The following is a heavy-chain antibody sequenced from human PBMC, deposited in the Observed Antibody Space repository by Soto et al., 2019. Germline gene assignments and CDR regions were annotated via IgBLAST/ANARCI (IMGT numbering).Heavy chain of an antibody. CDR3: ARGSARHLISRHGYSGYGYFDY. Sequence: SETLYLTCAVYGGSFSGYYWSWIRQPPGKGLEWIGEINHSGSTNYNPSLKSQVTISVDTSKNQFPLKLSSVTAADTAVYYCARGSARHLISRHGYSGYGYFDYWGQGTLVTSPQ. J-gene: IGHJ4*02. CDR2: INHSGST. CDR1: GGSFSGYY. V-gene: IGHV4-34*01. D-gene: IGHD5-12*01.